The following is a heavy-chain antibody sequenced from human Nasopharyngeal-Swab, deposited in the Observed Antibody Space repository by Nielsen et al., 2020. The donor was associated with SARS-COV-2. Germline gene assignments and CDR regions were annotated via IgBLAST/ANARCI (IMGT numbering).Heavy chain of an antibody. Sequence: GESLKISCAASGFTFSSYAMSWVRQAPGKGLERVSAISGSGGSTYYADSVKGRFTISRDNSKNTLYLQMNSLRAEDTAVYYCAKDDRMTTVTSFDYWGQGTLVTVSS. CDR2: ISGSGGST. V-gene: IGHV3-23*01. D-gene: IGHD4-11*01. CDR1: GFTFSSYA. J-gene: IGHJ4*02. CDR3: AKDDRMTTVTSFDY.